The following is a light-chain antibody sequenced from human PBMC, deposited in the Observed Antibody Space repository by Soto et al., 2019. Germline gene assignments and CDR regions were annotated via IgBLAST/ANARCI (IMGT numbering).Light chain of an antibody. CDR1: SSDVGGYNY. J-gene: IGLJ1*01. CDR2: EVS. CDR3: SSYTRRSTLV. Sequence: QSVLTQPASVSGSPGQSITISCTGTSSDVGGYNYVSWYQQHPGKAPKLMMYEVSNRPSGVSNRFSGSKSGNTASLTISGLQAEDEADYYCSSYTRRSTLVFGTGTKLTVL. V-gene: IGLV2-14*01.